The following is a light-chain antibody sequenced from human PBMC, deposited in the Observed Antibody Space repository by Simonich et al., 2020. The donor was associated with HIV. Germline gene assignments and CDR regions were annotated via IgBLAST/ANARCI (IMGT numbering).Light chain of an antibody. Sequence: EIVMTQSPGTLSVSPGERATLSCRARQSVSSNLAGYQQKPGQAPRLLIYGASTRATGIPARFSGSGSGTEFTLIINNMQSEDFAVYFCQQYNTWPTFGGGTKVEIK. V-gene: IGKV3-15*01. J-gene: IGKJ4*01. CDR1: QSVSSN. CDR2: GAS. CDR3: QQYNTWPT.